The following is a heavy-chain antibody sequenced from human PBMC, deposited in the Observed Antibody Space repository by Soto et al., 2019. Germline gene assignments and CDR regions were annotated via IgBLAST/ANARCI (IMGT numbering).Heavy chain of an antibody. V-gene: IGHV3-30-3*01. CDR2: ISYDGSNK. Sequence: QVQLVESGGGVVQPGRSLRLSCAASGFTFSSYAMHWVRQAPGKGLEWVAVISYDGSNKYYADSVKGRFTISRDNSKNTLYLQMNSLRAEDTAVYYCARDKAIFGIGDYWGQGTLVTVSS. CDR3: ARDKAIFGIGDY. D-gene: IGHD3-3*01. J-gene: IGHJ4*02. CDR1: GFTFSSYA.